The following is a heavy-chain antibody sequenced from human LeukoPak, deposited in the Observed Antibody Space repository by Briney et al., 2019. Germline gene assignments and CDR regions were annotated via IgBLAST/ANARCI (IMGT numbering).Heavy chain of an antibody. CDR3: ARIAAAVPDQ. CDR2: VKQDGSDK. V-gene: IGHV3-7*01. CDR1: GFTFSSYA. D-gene: IGHD6-13*01. J-gene: IGHJ5*02. Sequence: GGSLRLSCAASGFTFSSYAMSWVRQAPGKGLEWVANVKQDGSDKYYMDSVKGRFTISRDNGNNSLYLLMSSLRAEDSGVYYCARIAAAVPDQWGPGTLVTVSS.